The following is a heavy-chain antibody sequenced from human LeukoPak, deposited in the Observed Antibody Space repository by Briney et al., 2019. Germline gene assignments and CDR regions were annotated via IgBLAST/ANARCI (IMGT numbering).Heavy chain of an antibody. V-gene: IGHV3-15*01. CDR3: STDHAFDI. J-gene: IGHJ3*02. CDR2: IKSKTDGGTT. CDR1: GLTFSSGW. Sequence: KPGGSLRLSCAASGLTFSSGWMTWVRQAPGKGLEWVGRIKSKTDGGTTDYAAPVKGRFTISREDSIHTLYLQMNSLKIEDTAVYYCSTDHAFDIWGQGTMVTVSS.